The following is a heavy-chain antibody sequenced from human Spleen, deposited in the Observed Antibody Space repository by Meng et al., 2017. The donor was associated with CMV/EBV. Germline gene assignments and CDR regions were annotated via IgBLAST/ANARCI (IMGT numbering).Heavy chain of an antibody. J-gene: IGHJ4*02. Sequence: GESLKISCAASGFSFSDHYMDWVRQAPGKGLEWVGRSRNKANSYTAEDAASVKGRFTISRDDSKNSLYLQMNSLKTEDTAVYYCASYRYYGSGSYRDYWGQGTLVTVSS. D-gene: IGHD3-10*01. CDR2: SRNKANSYTA. V-gene: IGHV3-72*01. CDR1: GFSFSDHY. CDR3: ASYRYYGSGSYRDY.